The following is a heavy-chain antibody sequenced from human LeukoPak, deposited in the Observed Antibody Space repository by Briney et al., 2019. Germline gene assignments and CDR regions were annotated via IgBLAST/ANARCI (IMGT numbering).Heavy chain of an antibody. D-gene: IGHD4-17*01. CDR3: ARGNTTGPTTTVTAGGDLDY. J-gene: IGHJ4*02. CDR2: IYYSGST. Sequence: SETLSLTCTVSGGSISSYYWSWIRQPPGKGLEWIGYIYYSGSTNYNPSLKSRVTISVDTSKNQFSLKLSSVTAADTAVYYCARGNTTGPTTTVTAGGDLDYWGQGTLVTVSS. V-gene: IGHV4-59*01. CDR1: GGSISSYY.